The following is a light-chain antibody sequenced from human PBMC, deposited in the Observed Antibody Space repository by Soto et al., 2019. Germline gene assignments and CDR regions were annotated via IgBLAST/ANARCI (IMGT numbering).Light chain of an antibody. J-gene: IGKJ1*01. CDR2: AAS. V-gene: IGKV1-39*01. Sequence: DIQMTQSPSSLSASVGDRVTITCRASQSINSYVNWYQQKPGKAPKLLIYAASSLQSGVPSRFSGSESGTDFTLTISSLQPEDFATYYCQQTFSNPPWTFGQGPRWKSN. CDR3: QQTFSNPPWT. CDR1: QSINSY.